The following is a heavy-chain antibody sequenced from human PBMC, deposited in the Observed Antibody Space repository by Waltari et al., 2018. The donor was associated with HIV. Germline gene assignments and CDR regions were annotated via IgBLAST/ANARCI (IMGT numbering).Heavy chain of an antibody. CDR3: ASTYYDLLEGWYFDF. CDR1: DYSITRGYY. J-gene: IGHJ4*02. D-gene: IGHD3-3*01. Sequence: QVQLQESGPGLVKPSETLSLTCSVSDYSITRGYYWGWIRQSPGRGLEWIGSISHSGTTVSSPSLKSRVTLFRDTSQNQFFLKLTSATAEDTAVYYCASTYYDLLEGWYFDFWGQGRLVTVSS. CDR2: ISHSGTT. V-gene: IGHV4-38-2*02.